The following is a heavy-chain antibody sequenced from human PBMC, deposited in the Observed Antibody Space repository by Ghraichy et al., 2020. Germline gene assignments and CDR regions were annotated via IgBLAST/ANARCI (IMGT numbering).Heavy chain of an antibody. J-gene: IGHJ6*02. D-gene: IGHD3-10*01. Sequence: GGSLRLSCAASGFTFSSYGMHWVRQAPGKGLEWVAVIWYDGSNKYYADSVKGRFTISRDNSKNTLYLQMNSLRAEDTAVYYCAKDRGSGCYYNDYYYGMDVWGQGTTVTVSS. V-gene: IGHV3-33*06. CDR2: IWYDGSNK. CDR3: AKDRGSGCYYNDYYYGMDV. CDR1: GFTFSSYG.